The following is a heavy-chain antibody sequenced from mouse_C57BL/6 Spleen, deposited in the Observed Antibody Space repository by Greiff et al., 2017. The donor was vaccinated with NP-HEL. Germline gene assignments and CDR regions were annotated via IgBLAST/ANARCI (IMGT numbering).Heavy chain of an antibody. V-gene: IGHV5-6*02. CDR3: ARMTTVVSPHWYFDV. D-gene: IGHD1-1*01. CDR1: GFTFSSYG. CDR2: ISSGGSYT. Sequence: EVKLEESGGDLVKPGGSLKLSCAASGFTFSSYGMSWVRQTPDKRLEWVATISSGGSYTYYPDSVKGRFTISRDNAKNTLYLQMSSLKSEDTAMYYCARMTTVVSPHWYFDVWGTGTTVTVSS. J-gene: IGHJ1*03.